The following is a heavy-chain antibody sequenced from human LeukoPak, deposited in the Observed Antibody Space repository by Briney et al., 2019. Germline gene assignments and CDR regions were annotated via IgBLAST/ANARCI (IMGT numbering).Heavy chain of an antibody. J-gene: IGHJ6*02. CDR3: ARGGRYIRRRLDV. CDR1: GDSISSYY. Sequence: SETLSFTCTVSGDSISSYYWNWIRQPPGKGLEWLGYVYYSGGTMYNPSLDSRGTMSVDMSKNQFSLKLSSVTAADTAVYYCARGGRYIRRRLDVWGQGTTVTVSS. D-gene: IGHD3-16*01. CDR2: VYYSGGT. V-gene: IGHV4-59*01.